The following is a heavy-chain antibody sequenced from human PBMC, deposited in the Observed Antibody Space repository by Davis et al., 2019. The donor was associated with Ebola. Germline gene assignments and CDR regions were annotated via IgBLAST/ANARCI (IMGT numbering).Heavy chain of an antibody. CDR2: IFHSGNS. CDR1: GTSISNYY. V-gene: IGHV4-59*08. CDR3: ARRTRPEFRGGRWFDP. J-gene: IGHJ5*02. D-gene: IGHD3-16*01. Sequence: PSETLSLTCTVSGTSISNYYWSWVRQPPGKGLEWIGSIFHSGNSNYNPSLKGRVTISVDTSKNQFSLKVRSATAADTAVYYCARRTRPEFRGGRWFDPWGQGALVIVSS.